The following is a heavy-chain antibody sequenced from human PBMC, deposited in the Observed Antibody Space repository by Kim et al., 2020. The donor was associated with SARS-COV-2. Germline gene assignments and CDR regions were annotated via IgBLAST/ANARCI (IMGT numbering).Heavy chain of an antibody. CDR3: AREYCSGGSCYFDY. J-gene: IGHJ4*02. D-gene: IGHD2-15*01. Sequence: ADSVKGRFTISRHNSKNTLYLQMNSLRAEDTAVYYCAREYCSGGSCYFDYWGQGTLVTVSS. V-gene: IGHV3-53*04.